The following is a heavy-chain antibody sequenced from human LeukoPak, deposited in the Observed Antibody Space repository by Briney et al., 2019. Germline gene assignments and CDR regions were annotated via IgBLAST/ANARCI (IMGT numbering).Heavy chain of an antibody. CDR3: ARLLSYDILTGYYNWRFDL. CDR1: GGSISSYY. V-gene: IGHV4-4*09. CDR2: IYTSGST. D-gene: IGHD3-9*01. Sequence: PSETLSLTCTVSGGSISSYYWSWIRQPPGKGLEWIGYIYTSGSTNYNPSLKSRVTISVDTSKNQFSLKLSSVTAADTAVYYCARLLSYDILTGYYNWRFDLWGQGTLVTVSS. J-gene: IGHJ5*02.